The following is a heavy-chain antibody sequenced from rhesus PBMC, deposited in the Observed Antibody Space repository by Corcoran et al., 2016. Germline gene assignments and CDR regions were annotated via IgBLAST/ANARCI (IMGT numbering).Heavy chain of an antibody. CDR1: GGSISGGYG. CDR2: IFGSIGST. CDR3: ARTTLYFDY. D-gene: IGHD2-39*01. J-gene: IGHJ4*01. V-gene: IGHV4S7*01. Sequence: QLQLQESGPGLVKPSETLSPTCAVSGGSISGGYGWSWIRQPPGKGLGWIGHIFGSIGSTYYNPSLKSRVTISTDTSKNQFSLKLSSVTAADTAVYYCARTTLYFDYWGQGVLVTVSS.